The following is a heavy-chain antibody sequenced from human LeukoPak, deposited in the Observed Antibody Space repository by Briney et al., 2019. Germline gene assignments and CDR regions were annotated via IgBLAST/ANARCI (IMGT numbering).Heavy chain of an antibody. Sequence: SETLSLTCTVSGGSVSSSYWSWIRQPPGKGLEWIGHIYYSGTTSGNTNYNPSFKSRVTISIDTAKNQFSLQVRSVTAADTAVYYCARGSGRYYYYGVDVWGQGTTVAVSS. CDR1: GGSVSSSY. V-gene: IGHV4-59*02. D-gene: IGHD7-27*01. J-gene: IGHJ6*02. CDR2: IYYSGTTSGNT. CDR3: ARGSGRYYYYGVDV.